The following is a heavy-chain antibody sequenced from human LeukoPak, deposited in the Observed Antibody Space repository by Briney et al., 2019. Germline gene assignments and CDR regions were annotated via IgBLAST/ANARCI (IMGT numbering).Heavy chain of an antibody. V-gene: IGHV4-34*01. D-gene: IGHD3-22*01. CDR2: INHSGST. Sequence: SETLSLTCAVYGGSFSGYYWSWIRQPPGKGLEWIGEINHSGSTNYNPSLKSRVTISVDTSKNQFSLKLSSVTAADTAVYYCARDRRYYYDSSGYHPRYFDYWGQGTLVTVSS. CDR3: ARDRRYYYDSSGYHPRYFDY. CDR1: GGSFSGYY. J-gene: IGHJ4*02.